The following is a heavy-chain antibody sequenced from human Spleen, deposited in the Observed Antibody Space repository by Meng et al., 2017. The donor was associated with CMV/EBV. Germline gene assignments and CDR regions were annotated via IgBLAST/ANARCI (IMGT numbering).Heavy chain of an antibody. D-gene: IGHD3-16*01. CDR3: ARDQGTPFARYGLDV. CDR1: GGSFSGYY. CDR2: INHSGST. J-gene: IGHJ6*02. Sequence: SQTLSLTCAVYGGSFSGYYWSWIRQPPGKGLEWIGEINHSGSTNYNPSLKSRVTISVDTSKNQFSLKLSSVTAADTAVYYCARDQGTPFARYGLDVWGQGTTVTVSS. V-gene: IGHV4-34*01.